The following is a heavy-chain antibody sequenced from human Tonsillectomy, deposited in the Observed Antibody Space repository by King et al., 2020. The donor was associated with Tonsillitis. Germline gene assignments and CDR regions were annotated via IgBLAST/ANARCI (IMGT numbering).Heavy chain of an antibody. J-gene: IGHJ4*02. Sequence: VQLVESGGGLVQPGGSLRLSCAASGVTFSSYAISWVLQAPGKGLEWVSPMSGSGSRTYYADSGKGRFTISGDNSNNTLYLQMNSLRAEDTAVYYCAKANDYGDFVWVYFDYWGQGTLVTVSS. CDR3: AKANDYGDFVWVYFDY. CDR2: MSGSGSRT. D-gene: IGHD4-17*01. V-gene: IGHV3-23*04. CDR1: GVTFSSYA.